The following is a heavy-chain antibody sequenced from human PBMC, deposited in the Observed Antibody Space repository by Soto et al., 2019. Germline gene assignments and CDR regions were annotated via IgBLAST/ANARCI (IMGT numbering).Heavy chain of an antibody. V-gene: IGHV3-23*01. CDR2: ISFSGGST. Sequence: GSLRLSCAASGFTFSSYAMSWVRQAPGKGLEWVSTISFSGGSTYYADSVQGRFTISRDNSKNTLYLQMNSLRAEDTAVYYCAKDRERYQTFYYYGMDVWGQGTTVTVS. CDR1: GFTFSSYA. J-gene: IGHJ6*02. CDR3: AKDRERYQTFYYYGMDV. D-gene: IGHD2-2*01.